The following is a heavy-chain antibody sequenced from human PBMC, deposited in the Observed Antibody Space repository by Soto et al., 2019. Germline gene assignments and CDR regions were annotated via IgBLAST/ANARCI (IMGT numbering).Heavy chain of an antibody. Sequence: SETLSLTCTVSGGSISSYYWSWIRQPPGKGLEWIGYIYYSGSTNYNPSLKSRVTISVDTSKNQFSLKLSSVTAADTAVYYCARAPETPTIFGVVRPYFFNHWGQGTLVTVSS. V-gene: IGHV4-59*01. J-gene: IGHJ4*02. CDR2: IYYSGST. CDR1: GGSISSYY. D-gene: IGHD3-3*01. CDR3: ARAPETPTIFGVVRPYFFNH.